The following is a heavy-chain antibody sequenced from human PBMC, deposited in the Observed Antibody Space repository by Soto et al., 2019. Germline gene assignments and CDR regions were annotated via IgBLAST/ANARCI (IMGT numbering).Heavy chain of an antibody. V-gene: IGHV1-18*01. CDR1: GYTFTSCG. Sequence: ASVNVSCKSSGYTFTSCGISWVRQAPGQGLEWMGWISAYNGNTNYAQKLQGRVTMTTDTSTSTAYMELRSLRSDDTAVYYCAREARQRGMDVWGQGTTVTVSS. CDR3: AREARQRGMDV. J-gene: IGHJ6*02. D-gene: IGHD6-6*01. CDR2: ISAYNGNT.